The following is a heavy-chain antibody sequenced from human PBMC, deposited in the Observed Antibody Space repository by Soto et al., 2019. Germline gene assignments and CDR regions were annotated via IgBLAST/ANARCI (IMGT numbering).Heavy chain of an antibody. J-gene: IGHJ4*02. Sequence: QVQLVQSGAEVKKPGASVKVSCKASGYAFTSYGISWVRQAPGQGLEWMGWISAYNGNTNYAQKLQGRVTMTTDTSTSTAYMELRSLRSDDTAVYYCARGDYDILTGYYLHFDYWGQGTLVTVSS. CDR3: ARGDYDILTGYYLHFDY. V-gene: IGHV1-18*01. CDR1: GYAFTSYG. D-gene: IGHD3-9*01. CDR2: ISAYNGNT.